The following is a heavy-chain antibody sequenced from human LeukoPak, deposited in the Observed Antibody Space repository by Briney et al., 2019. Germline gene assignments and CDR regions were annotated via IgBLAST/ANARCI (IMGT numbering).Heavy chain of an antibody. J-gene: IGHJ3*02. CDR3: ARDSSGYCSGGSCHDNAFDI. CDR1: GFTFSSYA. V-gene: IGHV3-30-3*01. D-gene: IGHD2-15*01. Sequence: PGRSLRLSCAASGFTFSSYAMHWVRQAPGKGLEWVAVISYDGSNKYYADSVKGRFTISRDNSKNTLYLQMNSLRAEDTAVYYCARDSSGYCSGGSCHDNAFDIWGQGTMVTVSS. CDR2: ISYDGSNK.